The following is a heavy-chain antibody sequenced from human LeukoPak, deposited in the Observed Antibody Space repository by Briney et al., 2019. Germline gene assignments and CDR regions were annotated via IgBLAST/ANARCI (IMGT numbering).Heavy chain of an antibody. D-gene: IGHD3-3*01. V-gene: IGHV1-18*01. CDR2: ISAYNGNT. J-gene: IGHJ4*02. Sequence: ASVKVSCKASGYTFTSYGISWVRQSPGQGLEWMGWISAYNGNTNYAQKLQGRVTMTTDTSTSTAYMELRSLRSGDTAVYYCARGLLHYDFWSGYPFDYWGQGTLVTVSS. CDR3: ARGLLHYDFWSGYPFDY. CDR1: GYTFTSYG.